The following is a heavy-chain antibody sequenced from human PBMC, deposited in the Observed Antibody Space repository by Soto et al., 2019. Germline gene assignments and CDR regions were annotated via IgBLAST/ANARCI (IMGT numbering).Heavy chain of an antibody. Sequence: QVQLVESGGGVVQPGRSLRLSCAASGFSFSISPMHWVRQAPGTGPEWVALISDDGTNKFYADSVKGRFTISRDNSKSTLYLQVDSLRPEDAAVYYCARDPKTSGGQHWAFNYFDSWGQGTLVTVSS. CDR2: ISDDGTNK. CDR1: GFSFSISP. V-gene: IGHV3-30-3*01. J-gene: IGHJ4*02. D-gene: IGHD7-27*01. CDR3: ARDPKTSGGQHWAFNYFDS.